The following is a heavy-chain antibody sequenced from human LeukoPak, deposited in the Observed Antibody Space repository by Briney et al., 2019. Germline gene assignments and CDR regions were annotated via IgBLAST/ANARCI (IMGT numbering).Heavy chain of an antibody. J-gene: IGHJ5*02. Sequence: ASVKVSCKASGYTFTGYYMHWVRQAPGQGLEWMGRINPNSGGTNYAQKFQGRVTMTRNTSISTAYMELSSLRSEDTAVYYCARKGDILTGYYNNWFDPWGQGTLATVSS. CDR3: ARKGDILTGYYNNWFDP. CDR1: GYTFTGYY. CDR2: INPNSGGT. V-gene: IGHV1-2*06. D-gene: IGHD3-9*01.